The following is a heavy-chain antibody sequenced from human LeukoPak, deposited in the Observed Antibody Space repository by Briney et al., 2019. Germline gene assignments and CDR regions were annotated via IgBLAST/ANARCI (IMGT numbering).Heavy chain of an antibody. CDR3: ARDLSSTPNWEFDY. V-gene: IGHV1-2*06. Sequence: ASVKVSCKTSGYTFSGYFIHWVRQAAGQGLEWVGRINSNSGATEYGQNFQGRVAMSRDTSISTASMELSWLTSDDTAVYYCARDLSSTPNWEFDYWGQGTLVTVSS. D-gene: IGHD7-27*01. CDR2: INSNSGAT. J-gene: IGHJ4*02. CDR1: GYTFSGYF.